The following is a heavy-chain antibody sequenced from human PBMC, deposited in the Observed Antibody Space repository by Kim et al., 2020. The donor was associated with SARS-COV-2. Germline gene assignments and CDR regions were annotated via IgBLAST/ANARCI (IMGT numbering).Heavy chain of an antibody. CDR3: GRHNGPTDY. V-gene: IGHV3-23*01. J-gene: IGHJ4*02. D-gene: IGHD1-1*01. CDR2: ITTGGEIT. Sequence: GGSLRLSCAASGFSFTTYVMTWVRQTPATGLEWVATITTGGEITYSADSVKGRFTVSRDNSKNMLYLQMDSLRVEDSAMDYCGRHNGPTDYWGQGTQVIVSS. CDR1: GFSFTTYV.